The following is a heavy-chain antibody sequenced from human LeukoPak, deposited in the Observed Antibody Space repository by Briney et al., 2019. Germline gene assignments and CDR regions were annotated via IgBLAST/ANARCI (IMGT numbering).Heavy chain of an antibody. CDR2: VYHSGSA. J-gene: IGHJ4*02. CDR1: GGSINSGDYY. Sequence: SETLSPTCTVSGGSINSGDYYWSWVRQSPGKGLEWIGYVYHSGSASYNPSLKSRLTISIDTSKNQFYLKLNSVTAADTAVYYCARGQGHTGYWGQGTLVTVSS. V-gene: IGHV4-30-4*01. CDR3: ARGQGHTGY.